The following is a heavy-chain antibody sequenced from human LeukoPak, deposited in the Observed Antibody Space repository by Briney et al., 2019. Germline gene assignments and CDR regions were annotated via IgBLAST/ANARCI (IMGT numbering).Heavy chain of an antibody. CDR1: GGSISSYY. CDR2: IYYSGST. D-gene: IGHD6-19*01. V-gene: IGHV4-59*01. J-gene: IGHJ4*02. CDR3: ARVKSSGWSFDY. Sequence: SETLSLTCTVSGGSISSYYWSWIRQPAGKGLEWIGYIYYSGSTNYNPSLKSRVTISVDTSKNQFSLKLSSVTAADTAVYYCARVKSSGWSFDYWGQGTLVTVSS.